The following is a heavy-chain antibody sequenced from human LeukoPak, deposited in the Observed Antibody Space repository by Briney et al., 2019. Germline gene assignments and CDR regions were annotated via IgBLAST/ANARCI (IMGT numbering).Heavy chain of an antibody. CDR2: IIPILGIA. Sequence: SVKVSCKASGGTFSSYAISWVRQAPGQGLEWMGRIIPILGIANYAQKFQGRVTITADKSTSTAYMELSSLRSEDTAVYYCAAGIVVVPATQVGMGVWGQGTTVTVSS. V-gene: IGHV1-69*04. CDR1: GGTFSSYA. D-gene: IGHD2-2*01. J-gene: IGHJ6*02. CDR3: AAGIVVVPATQVGMGV.